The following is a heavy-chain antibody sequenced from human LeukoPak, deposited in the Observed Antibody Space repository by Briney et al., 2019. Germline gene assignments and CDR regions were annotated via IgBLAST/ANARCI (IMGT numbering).Heavy chain of an antibody. CDR3: ARHKKYAGFDY. V-gene: IGHV5-51*01. CDR2: IYPGASDT. J-gene: IGHJ4*02. Sequence: GESLKISCKGSGYSFTTYWIGWVRQMPGKGLQWMGIIYPGASDTRYSPSFQGQVTISADKSISTAYLQWSSLKASDTAMYYCARHKKYAGFDYWGQGTLVTVSS. D-gene: IGHD6-13*01. CDR1: GYSFTTYW.